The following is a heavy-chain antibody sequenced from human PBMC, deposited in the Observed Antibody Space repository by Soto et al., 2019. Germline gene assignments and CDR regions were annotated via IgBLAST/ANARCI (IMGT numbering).Heavy chain of an antibody. J-gene: IGHJ4*02. CDR2: ISISGGTI. V-gene: IGHV3-11*01. CDR1: GFTFSDYY. Sequence: QVQLVESGGGLVKPGGSLRLSCAASGFTFSDYYMSWIRQAPVKGLEWLSYISISGGTIYYADSVKGRFSISRDNAKNSLYLQLSSLRAEDTAVYFCARERARVFDSWGQGTLVTVSS. CDR3: ARERARVFDS.